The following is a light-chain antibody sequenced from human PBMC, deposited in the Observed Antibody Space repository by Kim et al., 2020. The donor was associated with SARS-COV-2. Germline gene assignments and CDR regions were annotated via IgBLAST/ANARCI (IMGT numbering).Light chain of an antibody. CDR3: QHYGPSRT. CDR1: QSITTSY. Sequence: SPGEGAALSCRASQSITTSYLAWYQQRPGQAPRLLIYGASIRASGIPDRFSGSGSGTDFSLTISNLEPEDFAMYYCQHYGPSRTFGQGTKVDIK. J-gene: IGKJ1*01. V-gene: IGKV3-20*01. CDR2: GAS.